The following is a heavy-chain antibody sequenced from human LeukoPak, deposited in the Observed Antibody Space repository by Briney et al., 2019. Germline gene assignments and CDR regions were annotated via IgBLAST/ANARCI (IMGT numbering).Heavy chain of an antibody. CDR3: ATGVSYGVSFDY. J-gene: IGHJ4*02. V-gene: IGHV1-24*01. Sequence: ASVKVSCKVSGYTLTELSMHWVRQAPGKGPEWMGGFDPEDGETIYAQKFQGRVTMTEDTSTDTAYMELSSLRSEDTAVYYCATGVSYGVSFDYWGQGTLVTVSS. CDR1: GYTLTELS. CDR2: FDPEDGET. D-gene: IGHD4-17*01.